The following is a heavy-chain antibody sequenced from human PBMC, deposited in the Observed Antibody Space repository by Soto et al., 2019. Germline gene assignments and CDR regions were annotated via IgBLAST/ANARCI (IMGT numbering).Heavy chain of an antibody. Sequence: SETLSLTCTVSGGSISSYYWSWIRQPPGKGLEWIGYIYYSGSTNYNPSLKSRVTISVDTSKNQFSLKLSSVTAADTAVYYCARRPPGDGGYYYYYMDVWGKGTTVTVSS. CDR3: ARRPPGDGGYYYYYMDV. D-gene: IGHD3-16*01. CDR1: GGSISSYY. J-gene: IGHJ6*03. CDR2: IYYSGST. V-gene: IGHV4-59*08.